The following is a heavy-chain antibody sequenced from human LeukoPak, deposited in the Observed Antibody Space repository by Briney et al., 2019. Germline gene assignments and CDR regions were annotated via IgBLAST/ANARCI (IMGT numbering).Heavy chain of an antibody. V-gene: IGHV4-59*01. CDR3: ASYSYYYDSSGYFDY. D-gene: IGHD3-22*01. CDR2: IYYSGST. Sequence: SETLSLTCTVSGGSISSYYWSWIRQPPGKGLEWIGYIYYSGSTNYNPSLKSRVTISVDTTKNQFSLKLSSVTAADTAVYYCASYSYYYDSSGYFDYWGQGTLVTVSS. J-gene: IGHJ4*02. CDR1: GGSISSYY.